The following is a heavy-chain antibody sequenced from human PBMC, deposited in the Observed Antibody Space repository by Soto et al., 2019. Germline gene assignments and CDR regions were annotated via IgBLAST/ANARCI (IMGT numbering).Heavy chain of an antibody. J-gene: IGHJ4*02. CDR2: INPDSGST. V-gene: IGHV1-46*01. CDR1: GYTFTHYY. D-gene: IGHD6-13*01. CDR3: ARDVAAGEH. Sequence: QVQLVQSGAEVKKPGASVKVSCRTSGYTFTHYYIHWVRQGPGQGLEWLGIINPDSGSTDYAQDFQGRVTLTMDTYTTTVYMELSGLRSEDTGIFYCARDVAAGEHWGQGTLVTVSS.